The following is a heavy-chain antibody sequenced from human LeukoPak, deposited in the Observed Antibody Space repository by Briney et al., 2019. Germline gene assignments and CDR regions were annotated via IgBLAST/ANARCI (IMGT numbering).Heavy chain of an antibody. CDR1: GFTFSTYS. CDR2: IHTDGRT. Sequence: GGSLRLSCAASGFTFSTYSMSWVRQAPGKGLEWVSVIHTDGRTYYADSVKGRFTISRDISKNTLYLQMSSLRVDDTAMYYCARAVYSSGSDYWGQGTLVTVSS. V-gene: IGHV3-53*01. CDR3: ARAVYSSGSDY. J-gene: IGHJ4*02. D-gene: IGHD5-18*01.